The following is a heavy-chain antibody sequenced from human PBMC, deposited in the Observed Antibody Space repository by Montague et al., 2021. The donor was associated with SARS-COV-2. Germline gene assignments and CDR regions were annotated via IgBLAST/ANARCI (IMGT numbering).Heavy chain of an antibody. CDR2: ISVTGTYI. CDR3: ARMYNYGAYNWFDP. CDR1: GFTFSSYE. J-gene: IGHJ5*02. D-gene: IGHD4/OR15-4a*01. V-gene: IGHV3-48*03. Sequence: CLRLSCAASGFTFSSYEMNWIRQAPGKGLDWVSSISVTGTYINYADSVRGRFTISRDNAKNSLYLQMDSLRAEDTALYYCARMYNYGAYNWFDPWGQGTLVTVSS.